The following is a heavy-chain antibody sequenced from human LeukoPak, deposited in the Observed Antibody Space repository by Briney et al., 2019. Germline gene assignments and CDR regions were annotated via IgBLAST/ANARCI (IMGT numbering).Heavy chain of an antibody. J-gene: IGHJ6*03. CDR1: GGTFSSYA. D-gene: IGHD4-11*01. V-gene: IGHV1-69*05. CDR3: ARDAEGPTVRVRYYYYMDV. Sequence: SVEVSCKASGGTFSSYAISWVRQAPGQGLEWMGGIIPIFGTANYAQKFQGRVTITTDGSTSTAYMELSSLRSEDTAVYYCARDAEGPTVRVRYYYYMDVWGKGTTVTVSS. CDR2: IIPIFGTA.